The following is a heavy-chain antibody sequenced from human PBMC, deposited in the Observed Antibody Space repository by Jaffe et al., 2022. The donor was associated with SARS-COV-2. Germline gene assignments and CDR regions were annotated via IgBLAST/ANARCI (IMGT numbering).Heavy chain of an antibody. V-gene: IGHV4-59*01. J-gene: IGHJ4*02. D-gene: IGHD7-27*01. Sequence: QVQLQESGPGLVKPSETLSLTCTVSGDSISSYYWSWIRQPPGKGLEWIGYIYYSGSTNYNPSLKSRVTISVDTSKNQFSLKLNSVTAADTAVYYCARVRWGRYFDYWGQGTLVTVSS. CDR3: ARVRWGRYFDY. CDR1: GDSISSYY. CDR2: IYYSGST.